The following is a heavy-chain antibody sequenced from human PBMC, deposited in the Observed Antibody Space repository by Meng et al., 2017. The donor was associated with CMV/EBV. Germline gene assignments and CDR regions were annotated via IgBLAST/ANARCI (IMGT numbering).Heavy chain of an antibody. J-gene: IGHJ6*02. V-gene: IGHV4-34*01. D-gene: IGHD3-3*01. CDR2: IYHSGST. Sequence: ESLKISCAASGFTFSSYGMHWIRQPPGKGLEWIGVIYHSGSTNYNPSLKSRVTITVDTSKNQFSLKLSSVTAADTAVYYCARVFPRRSDYYYYYYGMDVWGQGTTVTVSS. CDR3: ARVFPRRSDYYYYYYGMDV. CDR1: GFTFSSYG.